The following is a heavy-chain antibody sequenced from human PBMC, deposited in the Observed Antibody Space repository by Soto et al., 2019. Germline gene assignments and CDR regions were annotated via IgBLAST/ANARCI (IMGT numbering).Heavy chain of an antibody. D-gene: IGHD2-2*01. Sequence: QVQLVQSGAEVKKPGSSVKVSCKASGGTFSSYAISWVRQAPGQGLEWMGGIIPIFGTANYAQKFQCRVTITADESASTADMELSSLRSEDTDVYYCATPTPIVVVPAATDAFAIWGQGTMVTVSS. CDR2: IIPIFGTA. CDR1: GGTFSSYA. V-gene: IGHV1-69*01. CDR3: ATPTPIVVVPAATDAFAI. J-gene: IGHJ3*02.